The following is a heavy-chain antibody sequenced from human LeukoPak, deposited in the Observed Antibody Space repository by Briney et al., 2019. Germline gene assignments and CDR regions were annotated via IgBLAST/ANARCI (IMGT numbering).Heavy chain of an antibody. J-gene: IGHJ3*02. CDR3: ARVWGSDAFDI. CDR1: GFTFSHYW. CDR2: TNSDGSST. D-gene: IGHD3-16*01. Sequence: GSLRLSCAASGFTFSHYWMQWVRQAPGKGLVWVSRTNSDGSSTTYADSVKGRFTISRDNAKTTLYLQMNSLRAEDTAEYYCARVWGSDAFDIWGQGTMVTVSS. V-gene: IGHV3-74*01.